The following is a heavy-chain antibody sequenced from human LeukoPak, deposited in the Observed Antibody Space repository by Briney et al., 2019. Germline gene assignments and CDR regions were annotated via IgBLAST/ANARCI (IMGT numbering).Heavy chain of an antibody. D-gene: IGHD3-16*01. CDR2: IRYDGSNK. Sequence: GGSLRLSCAASGFAFSSYGMHWVRQAPGKGLEWVAFIRYDGSNKYYADSVKGRFTISRDNSKNTLYLQMNSLRAEDTAVYYCASVGGGFWRSPGCYPFDYGGRGPL. V-gene: IGHV3-30*02. CDR1: GFAFSSYG. CDR3: ASVGGGFWRSPGCYPFDY. J-gene: IGHJ4*02.